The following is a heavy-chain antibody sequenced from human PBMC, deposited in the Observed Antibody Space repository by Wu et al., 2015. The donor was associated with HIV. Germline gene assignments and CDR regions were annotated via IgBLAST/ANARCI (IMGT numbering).Heavy chain of an antibody. CDR1: GYSISSGYY. Sequence: QVQLQESGPGLVKPSETLSLTCTVSGYSISSGYYWGWIRQPPGKGLEWIGSIYHSGSTYYNSSLKSRVTISVDTSKNQFSLKLSSVTAADTAVYYCARDGAYSSSADAFDIWGQGTMVTVSS. CDR2: IYHSGST. J-gene: IGHJ3*02. D-gene: IGHD6-6*01. V-gene: IGHV4-38-2*02. CDR3: ARDGAYSSSADAFDI.